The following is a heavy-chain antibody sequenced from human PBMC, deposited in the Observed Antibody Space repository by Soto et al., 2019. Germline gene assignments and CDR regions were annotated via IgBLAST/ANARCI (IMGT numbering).Heavy chain of an antibody. D-gene: IGHD2-15*01. Sequence: SETLSLTCNVAGYSTSTYRWSWIRQPPGKGLEWIGYMYNSGSTNYNPSLKNRVTISVDTSKNQFSLKLTSVTAADTAVYYCALRGASTGAMDVWGQGTTVTVSS. V-gene: IGHV4-59*01. J-gene: IGHJ6*02. CDR1: GYSTSTYR. CDR3: ALRGASTGAMDV. CDR2: MYNSGST.